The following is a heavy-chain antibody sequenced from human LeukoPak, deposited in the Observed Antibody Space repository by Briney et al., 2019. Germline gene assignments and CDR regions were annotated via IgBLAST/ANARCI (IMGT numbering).Heavy chain of an antibody. J-gene: IGHJ6*03. V-gene: IGHV3-7*01. Sequence: GGSLRLSCAASGFSFSSYWMSWVRQAPGKGLEWVANIKQDGSEKYSVDSVKGRFTISRDNAKNSLYLQMNSLRTEDTAVYYCARDVRGSVTSYFYYYMDVWGKGTTVTVSS. CDR3: ARDVRGSVTSYFYYYMDV. CDR2: IKQDGSEK. D-gene: IGHD5-18*01. CDR1: GFSFSSYW.